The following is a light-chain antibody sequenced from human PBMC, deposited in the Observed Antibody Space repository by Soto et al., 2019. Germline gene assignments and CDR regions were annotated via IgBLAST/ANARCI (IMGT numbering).Light chain of an antibody. Sequence: EIVLTQSPGTRSLSPGERATLSCRASQSVSSYLAWYQQKPGQAPRLLIYDASNRATGIPARFSGSGSGTDFTLTISSLEPEDFAVYYCQQRSNWPPTFGQGTRLEIK. J-gene: IGKJ5*01. CDR1: QSVSSY. CDR3: QQRSNWPPT. V-gene: IGKV3-11*01. CDR2: DAS.